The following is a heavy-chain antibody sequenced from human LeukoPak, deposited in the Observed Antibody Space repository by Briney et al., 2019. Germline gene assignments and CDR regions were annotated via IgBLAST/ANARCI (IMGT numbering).Heavy chain of an antibody. J-gene: IGHJ4*02. Sequence: PGGSLRLSCAASGFTFRTYAMSWVRQAPGKGLEWVSGISGSDGSTYYADSVKGRFTTSRDNSKNTLYLQMNSLRAEDTAVYYCAKDGGGYEPFDYWGQGTLVTVSS. CDR3: AKDGGGYEPFDY. V-gene: IGHV3-23*01. D-gene: IGHD5-12*01. CDR2: ISGSDGST. CDR1: GFTFRTYA.